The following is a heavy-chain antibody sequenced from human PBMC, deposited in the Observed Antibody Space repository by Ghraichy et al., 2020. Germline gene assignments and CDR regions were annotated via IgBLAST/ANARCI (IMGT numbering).Heavy chain of an antibody. CDR3: ARDGGEGIVVVD. D-gene: IGHD3-22*01. Sequence: GGSLRLSCAASGFTFSSYWRSWVRQAPGKGLEWVANIKQDGSEKYYVDSVKGRFTFSRDNAKNSLYLQMNSLRAEDTAVYYCARDGGEGIVVVDWGQGTLVPVPP. J-gene: IGHJ4*02. V-gene: IGHV3-7*01. CDR1: GFTFSSYW. CDR2: IKQDGSEK.